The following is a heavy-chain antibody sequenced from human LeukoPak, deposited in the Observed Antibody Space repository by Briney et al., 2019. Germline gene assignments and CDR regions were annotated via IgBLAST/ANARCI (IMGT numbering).Heavy chain of an antibody. CDR2: ISSSSRYR. D-gene: IGHD5-12*01. CDR1: GFTFSSYS. CDR3: ARAKEASAFDI. V-gene: IGHV3-21*01. Sequence: PGGSLRLSCAASGFTFSSYSMIWVRQAPGKGLEWVSSISSSSRYRYYADSVKGRFTISRDNAKNSLYLQMNSLRAEDTAVCYCARAKEASAFDIWGQGTMVTVSS. J-gene: IGHJ3*02.